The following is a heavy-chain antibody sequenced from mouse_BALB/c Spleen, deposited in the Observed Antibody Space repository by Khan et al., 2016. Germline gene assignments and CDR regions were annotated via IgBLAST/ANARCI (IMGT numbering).Heavy chain of an antibody. CDR2: ILPDSGNS. J-gene: IGHJ4*01. CDR3: ARAWYSMDY. V-gene: IGHV1-9*01. CDR1: GYTFSNYW. Sequence: QVQLQQPGAELMKPGASVKISCKATGYTFSNYWIEWVKQRHGHGLEWIGDILPDSGNSNYNENLKGKATFTADTSSNTAYMQLSSLTSEDSAVYYCARAWYSMDYWGQGTSVTVSS.